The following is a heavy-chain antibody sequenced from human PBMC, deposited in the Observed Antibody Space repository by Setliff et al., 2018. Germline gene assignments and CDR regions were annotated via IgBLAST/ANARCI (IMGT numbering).Heavy chain of an antibody. D-gene: IGHD3-3*01. V-gene: IGHV4-4*02. CDR2: INHSGST. Sequence: SETLSLTCAVSGGSISSSNWWSWVRQPPGKGLEWIGEINHSGSTNYNPSLKSRVTISVDASKNQFSLKLTSVTAADTAVYYCARRATYYNFWSGYYDYWGQGTLVTVSS. J-gene: IGHJ4*02. CDR1: GGSISSSNW. CDR3: ARRATYYNFWSGYYDY.